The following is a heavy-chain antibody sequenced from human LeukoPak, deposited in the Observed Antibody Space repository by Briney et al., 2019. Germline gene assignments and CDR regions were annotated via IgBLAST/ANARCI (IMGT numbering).Heavy chain of an antibody. V-gene: IGHV4-34*01. D-gene: IGHD3-10*01. CDR2: INHSGST. CDR1: GGSFSGYY. J-gene: IGHJ4*02. CDR3: GWKYYGYFDY. Sequence: SETLSLTCAVYGGSFSGYYWSWIRQPPGKGLEWIGEINHSGSTNYNPSLKSRVTISVDTSKNQFSLKLSSVTAADTAVYYCGWKYYGYFDYWGQGTLVTVSS.